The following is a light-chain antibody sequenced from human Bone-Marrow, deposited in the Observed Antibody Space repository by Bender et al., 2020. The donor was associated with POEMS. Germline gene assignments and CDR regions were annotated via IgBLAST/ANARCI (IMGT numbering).Light chain of an antibody. J-gene: IGLJ3*02. CDR1: SLSSYY. CDR3: AAWEDSLNGWV. CDR2: AKN. Sequence: SSELTQDPAVSVALGQTVRITCQGDSLSSYYASWYQQKPGQAPVVVIYAKNKRPSGIPDRFSGSKSGTSASLAISGLQSEDEADYYCAAWEDSLNGWVFGGGTKLTVL. V-gene: IGLV3-19*01.